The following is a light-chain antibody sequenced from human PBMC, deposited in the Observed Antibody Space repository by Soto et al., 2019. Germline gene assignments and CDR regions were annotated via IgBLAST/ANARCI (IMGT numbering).Light chain of an antibody. J-gene: IGKJ1*01. V-gene: IGKV3-20*01. CDR3: QQYDSSPRT. CDR2: GAS. Sequence: EIVMTQSAATLSVSPGERATLSCRASQSFTSTSLAWYQQKPGQAPRLLISGASRRAAGIPDRFSGSGYGTDFNLTISRLESEDLAVYYCQQYDSSPRTFGQGTKVDIK. CDR1: QSFTSTS.